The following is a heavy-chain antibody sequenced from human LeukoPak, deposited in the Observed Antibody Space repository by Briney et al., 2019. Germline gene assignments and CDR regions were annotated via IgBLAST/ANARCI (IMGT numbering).Heavy chain of an antibody. D-gene: IGHD6-6*01. V-gene: IGHV3-48*03. CDR2: ISSSGSTI. Sequence: GGSLRLSCAASGFTFSSYEMNWVRQAPGKGLEWVSYISSSGSTIYYADSVKGRFTISRDNAKNSLYLQMNSLRAEDTAVYYCARKGGGQLVNTRRWFDPWGQGTLVTVSS. J-gene: IGHJ5*02. CDR3: ARKGGGQLVNTRRWFDP. CDR1: GFTFSSYE.